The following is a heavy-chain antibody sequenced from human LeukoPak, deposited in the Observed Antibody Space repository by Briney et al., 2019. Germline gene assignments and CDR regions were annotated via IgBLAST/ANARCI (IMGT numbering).Heavy chain of an antibody. Sequence: PSETLSLTCTVFGGSISSSSYYWGWIRQPPGKGLEWIGSIYYSGSTYYNPSLKSRVTISVDTSKNQFSLKLSSVTAADTAVYYCARGSFYGSGSHVIWGQGTLVTVSS. CDR2: IYYSGST. CDR1: GGSISSSSYY. CDR3: ARGSFYGSGSHVI. D-gene: IGHD3-10*01. J-gene: IGHJ4*02. V-gene: IGHV4-39*07.